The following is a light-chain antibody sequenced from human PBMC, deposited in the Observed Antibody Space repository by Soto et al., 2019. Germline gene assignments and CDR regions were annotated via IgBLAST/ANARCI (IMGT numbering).Light chain of an antibody. CDR1: NIGSKN. Sequence: SYELTQPLSVSVALGQTARITCGGNNIGSKNVNWYQQKPGQAPVLVIYRDSNRPSGIPERFSGSNSGNTATLTISRAQAGDEADYYCQVWDSTTLLFGGGTKVTVL. J-gene: IGLJ2*01. CDR2: RDS. CDR3: QVWDSTTLL. V-gene: IGLV3-9*01.